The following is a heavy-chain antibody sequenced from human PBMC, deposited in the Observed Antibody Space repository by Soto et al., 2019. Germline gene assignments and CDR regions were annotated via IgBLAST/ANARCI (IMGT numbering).Heavy chain of an antibody. V-gene: IGHV1-2*04. CDR3: ASPTKRITIFGVVPNGAFDI. Sequence: ASVKVSCKASGYTFTGYYMHWVRQAPGQGLEWMGWINPNSGGTNYAQKFQGWVTMTRDTSISTAYMELSSLRSEDTAVYYCASPTKRITIFGVVPNGAFDIWGQGTMVTVSS. CDR2: INPNSGGT. CDR1: GYTFTGYY. D-gene: IGHD3-3*01. J-gene: IGHJ3*02.